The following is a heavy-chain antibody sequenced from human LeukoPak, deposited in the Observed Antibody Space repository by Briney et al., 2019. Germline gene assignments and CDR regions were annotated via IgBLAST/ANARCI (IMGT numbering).Heavy chain of an antibody. V-gene: IGHV1-46*01. J-gene: IGHJ4*02. CDR1: AYTFTSYY. D-gene: IGHD5-18*01. CDR3: ARTSLGYSPDY. CDR2: INPSGGST. Sequence: GASVKVSCKASAYTFTSYYIHWVRQAPGQRLEWMGLINPSGGSTTYAQKFQGRVTMTRDTSTSTVYMELSSLRSEDTAVYYCARTSLGYSPDYWGQGTLVTVSS.